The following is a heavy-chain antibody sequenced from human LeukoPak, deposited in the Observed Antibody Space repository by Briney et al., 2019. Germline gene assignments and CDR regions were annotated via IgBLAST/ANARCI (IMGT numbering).Heavy chain of an antibody. CDR3: ARLDPYYYDSSGYDDY. V-gene: IGHV4-34*01. J-gene: IGHJ4*02. Sequence: SETLSLTCAVYGGSFSGYHWSWIRQPPGKGLEWIGEINHSGSTNYNPSLKSRVTISVDTSKNQFSLKLSSVTAADTAVYYCARLDPYYYDSSGYDDYWGQGTLVTVSS. CDR1: GGSFSGYH. CDR2: INHSGST. D-gene: IGHD3-22*01.